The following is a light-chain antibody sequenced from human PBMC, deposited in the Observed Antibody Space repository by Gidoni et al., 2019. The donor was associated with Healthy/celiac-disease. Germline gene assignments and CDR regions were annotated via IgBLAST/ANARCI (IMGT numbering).Light chain of an antibody. V-gene: IGLV1-40*01. J-gene: IGLJ3*02. Sequence: QSVLTQPPSVSGAPGQRVTISCTGSSSNIGAGYDVHWYQQLPGPAPKLLIYGNSNRPSGVPDRCSGSKSGTSASLAITGLQAEDEADYYCQSYDSSLSGSSVFGGGTKLTVL. CDR3: QSYDSSLSGSSV. CDR1: SSNIGAGYD. CDR2: GNS.